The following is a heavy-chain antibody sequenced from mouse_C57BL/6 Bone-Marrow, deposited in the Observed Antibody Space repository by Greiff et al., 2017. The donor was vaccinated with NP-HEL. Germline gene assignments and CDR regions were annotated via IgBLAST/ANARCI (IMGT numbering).Heavy chain of an antibody. V-gene: IGHV4-1*01. J-gene: IGHJ2*01. D-gene: IGHD2-3*01. CDR3: ARPFDDGYLYYFDY. Sequence: EVKVVESGGGLVQPGGSLKLSCAASGIDFSRYWMSWVRRAPGKGLEWIGEINPDSSTINYAPSLKDKFIISRDNAKNTLYLQMSKVRSEDTALYYCARPFDDGYLYYFDYWGQGTTLTVSS. CDR2: INPDSSTI. CDR1: GIDFSRYW.